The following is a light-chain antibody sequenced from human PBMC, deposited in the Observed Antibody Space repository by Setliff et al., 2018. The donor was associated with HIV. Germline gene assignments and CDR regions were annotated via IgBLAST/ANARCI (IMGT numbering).Light chain of an antibody. J-gene: IGLJ2*01. CDR3: CSYAGSTPHVV. CDR1: SSDVGSYNL. Sequence: QPVLTQPASVSGSPGQSITISCTGTSSDVGSYNLVSWYQKYPGKAPKLMIYEGSKRPSGVSNRFSGSKSGNTASLTISGLQAEDEADYYCCSYAGSTPHVVFGGGTKVTVL. V-gene: IGLV2-23*01. CDR2: EGS.